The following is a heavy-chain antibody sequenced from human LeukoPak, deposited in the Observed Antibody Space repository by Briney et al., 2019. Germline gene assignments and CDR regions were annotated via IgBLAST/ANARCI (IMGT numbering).Heavy chain of an antibody. CDR1: GFTFSSYW. D-gene: IGHD3-22*01. CDR2: IGTAGDT. Sequence: GGSLRLSCAASGFTFSSYWMHWVRQATGKGLEWVSAIGTAGDTYYPGSVKGRFTISRENAKNSLYLQMNSLRAGDTAVYYCARGNHYYDQGEFDYWGQGTLVTVSS. J-gene: IGHJ4*02. V-gene: IGHV3-13*01. CDR3: ARGNHYYDQGEFDY.